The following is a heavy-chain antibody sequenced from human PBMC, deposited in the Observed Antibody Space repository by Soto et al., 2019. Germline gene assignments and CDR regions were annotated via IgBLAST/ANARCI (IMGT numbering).Heavy chain of an antibody. CDR1: GFTFSSYG. CDR2: IWYDGSNN. J-gene: IGHJ4*02. D-gene: IGHD2-2*01. Sequence: QVQMVESGGGVVQPGRSLRLSCAAYGFTFSSYGMHWVRQAPGKGLEWVAVIWYDGSNNYYADSVKGRFTISRDNSKNTLYLQMNSRRAEDAAVYYCARDFSCLDYWGQGTLVTVSS. V-gene: IGHV3-33*01. CDR3: ARDFSCLDY.